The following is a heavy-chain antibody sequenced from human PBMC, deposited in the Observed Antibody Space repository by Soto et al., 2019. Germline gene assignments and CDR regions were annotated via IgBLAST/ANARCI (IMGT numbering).Heavy chain of an antibody. V-gene: IGHV3-23*01. J-gene: IGHJ6*03. D-gene: IGHD3-3*01. Sequence: GGSLRLSCAASGFTFSSYAMSWVRQAPGKGLEWVSAISGSGGSTYYADSVKGRFTISRDNSKNTLYLQMNSLRAEDTAVYYCATEGLYDFWSGYTRNYYYMDVWGKGTTVTVSS. CDR3: ATEGLYDFWSGYTRNYYYMDV. CDR1: GFTFSSYA. CDR2: ISGSGGST.